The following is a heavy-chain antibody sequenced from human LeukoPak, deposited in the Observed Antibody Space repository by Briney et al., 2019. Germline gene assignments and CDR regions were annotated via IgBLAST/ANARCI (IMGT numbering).Heavy chain of an antibody. J-gene: IGHJ5*02. CDR1: GGSISSSSYY. CDR3: ARVSIVGGGRVWFDP. Sequence: SETLSLTCTVSGGSISSSSYYWGWIRQPPGKGLEWIGSIYYSGSTYYNPSLKSRVTISVDTSKNQFSLKLTSVTAADTAVYYCARVSIVGGGRVWFDPWGQGTLVTVSS. D-gene: IGHD1-26*01. V-gene: IGHV4-39*07. CDR2: IYYSGST.